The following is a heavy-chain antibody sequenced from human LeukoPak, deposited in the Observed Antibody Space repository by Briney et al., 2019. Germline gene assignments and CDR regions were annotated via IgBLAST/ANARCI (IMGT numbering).Heavy chain of an antibody. D-gene: IGHD3-10*01. CDR3: AREAALLWFGELYPNAFDI. Sequence: GGSLRLSCAASGFTFSSYWMHWVRQAPGKGLVWVSRINSDGSSTSYADSVKGRFTISRDNAKNTLYLQMNSLRAEDTAVYYCAREAALLWFGELYPNAFDIWGQGTMVTVSS. CDR2: INSDGSST. J-gene: IGHJ3*02. V-gene: IGHV3-74*01. CDR1: GFTFSSYW.